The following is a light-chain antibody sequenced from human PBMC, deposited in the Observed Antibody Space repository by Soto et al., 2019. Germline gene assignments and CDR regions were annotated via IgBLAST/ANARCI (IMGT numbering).Light chain of an antibody. J-gene: IGLJ1*01. Sequence: QSALTQSPSASGSPGQSVTISCTGTSSDVGGHNYVSWYQQHPGKAPKLLIFEVTKRPSGVPDRFSGSKSGNTASLTVAGLLTDDEADYYCSSYGGRNNRDVFGAGTKVTVL. V-gene: IGLV2-8*01. CDR1: SSDVGGHNY. CDR3: SSYGGRNNRDV. CDR2: EVT.